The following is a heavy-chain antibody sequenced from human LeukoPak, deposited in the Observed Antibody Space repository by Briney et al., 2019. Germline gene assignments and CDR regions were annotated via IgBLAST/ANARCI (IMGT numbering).Heavy chain of an antibody. D-gene: IGHD3-9*01. Sequence: SETLSLTCTVSGYSLSSGYYWGWIRPPPGKGLEWIGSVDHSGGTYYNPSLRSRVSISVDTSKNQFSLKLSSVTAADTAVYYCARGDDILTGYYFFDYWGQGTLVTVSS. CDR2: VDHSGGT. V-gene: IGHV4-38-2*02. J-gene: IGHJ4*02. CDR1: GYSLSSGYY. CDR3: ARGDDILTGYYFFDY.